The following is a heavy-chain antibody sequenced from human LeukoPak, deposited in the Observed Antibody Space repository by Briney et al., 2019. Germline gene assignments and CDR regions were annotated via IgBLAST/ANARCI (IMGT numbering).Heavy chain of an antibody. CDR1: GYTFTSYD. Sequence: SVKVSCKASGYTFTSYDINWVRQAPGQGLEWMGGIIPIFGTANYAQKFQGRVTITADESTSTAYMELSSLRSEDTAVYYCASGIVVITTYYGMDVWGQGTTVTVSS. D-gene: IGHD3-22*01. V-gene: IGHV1-69*13. CDR3: ASGIVVITTYYGMDV. J-gene: IGHJ6*02. CDR2: IIPIFGTA.